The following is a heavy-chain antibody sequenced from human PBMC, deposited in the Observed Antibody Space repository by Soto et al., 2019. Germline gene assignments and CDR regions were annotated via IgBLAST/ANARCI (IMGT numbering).Heavy chain of an antibody. CDR3: AREGGGRYFDWSNPEFDY. D-gene: IGHD3-9*01. J-gene: IGHJ4*02. CDR1: GYTFTSYG. Sequence: QVQLVQSGAEVKKPGASVKVSCKASGYTFTSYGISWVRQAPGQGLEWMGWISAYNGNTNYAQKLQGRVTMTTDTSTSTAYMELRSLRSDHTAVYYCAREGGGRYFDWSNPEFDYWGQGTLVTVSS. CDR2: ISAYNGNT. V-gene: IGHV1-18*01.